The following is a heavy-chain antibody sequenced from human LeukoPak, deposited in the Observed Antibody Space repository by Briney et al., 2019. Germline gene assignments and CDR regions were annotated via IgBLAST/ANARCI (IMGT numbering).Heavy chain of an antibody. CDR3: AIPPRNVVNYYYYYGMDV. Sequence: ASVKVSCKASGYTFTSYDINWVRQATGQGLEWMGWMNPNSGNTGYAQKFQGRVTMTRNTSISTAYMEQSSLRSEDTAVYYCAIPPRNVVNYYYYYGMDVWGQGTTVTVSS. V-gene: IGHV1-8*01. D-gene: IGHD1-14*01. CDR2: MNPNSGNT. CDR1: GYTFTSYD. J-gene: IGHJ6*02.